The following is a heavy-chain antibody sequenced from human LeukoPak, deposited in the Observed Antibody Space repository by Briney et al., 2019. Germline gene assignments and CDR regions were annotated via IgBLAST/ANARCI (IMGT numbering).Heavy chain of an antibody. CDR2: IKSDGSGT. Sequence: GGSLRLSCAASGFTFSSYWMYWVRQAPGKGLVWVSHIKSDGSGTRYADSVKGRFTISRDNAKNTLYLQMNSLRAEDTAVYYCASSVGYSNGWSILGGNWGQGTLVTVSS. J-gene: IGHJ4*02. V-gene: IGHV3-74*01. CDR3: ASSVGYSNGWSILGGN. D-gene: IGHD6-19*01. CDR1: GFTFSSYW.